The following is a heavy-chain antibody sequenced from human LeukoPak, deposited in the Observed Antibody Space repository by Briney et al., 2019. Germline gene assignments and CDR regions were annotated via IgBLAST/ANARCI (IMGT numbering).Heavy chain of an antibody. D-gene: IGHD5-24*01. CDR2: ISYDGSNK. V-gene: IGHV3-30-3*01. CDR1: GFTFSSYA. J-gene: IGHJ3*02. Sequence: GGSLRLSCAASGFTFSSYAMHWVRQAPGKGLEWVAVISYDGSNKYYADSVKGRFTISRDNSKNTLYLQMNSLRAEDTAIYHCVKSAGKDGYRDVFDIWGQGTVVTVSS. CDR3: VKSAGKDGYRDVFDI.